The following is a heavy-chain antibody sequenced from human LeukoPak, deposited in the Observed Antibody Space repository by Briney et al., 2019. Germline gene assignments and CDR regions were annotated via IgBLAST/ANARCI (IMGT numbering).Heavy chain of an antibody. CDR1: GFTFSSYW. CDR2: IKQDGSEK. Sequence: GGSLRLSCAASGFTFSSYWMSWVRQAPGKGLEWVANIKQDGSEKYYVDSVKGRFTISRDNAKNSLYLQMNSLRAEDTAVYYCAKEVTMIVGTYYFDYWGQGTLVTVSS. V-gene: IGHV3-7*03. D-gene: IGHD3-22*01. J-gene: IGHJ4*02. CDR3: AKEVTMIVGTYYFDY.